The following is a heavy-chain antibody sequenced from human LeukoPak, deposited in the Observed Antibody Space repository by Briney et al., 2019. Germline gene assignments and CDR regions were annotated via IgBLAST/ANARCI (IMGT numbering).Heavy chain of an antibody. CDR2: ISYDGSNK. J-gene: IGHJ3*02. Sequence: GGSLRLSCAASGFTFSSYAMHWVRQAPGKGLEWVAVISYDGSNKYYADSVKGRFTISRDNAKNSLYLQMNSLRAEDTAVYYCARVGGYGEYAFDIWGQGTMVTVSS. D-gene: IGHD3-16*01. CDR1: GFTFSSYA. V-gene: IGHV3-30-3*01. CDR3: ARVGGYGEYAFDI.